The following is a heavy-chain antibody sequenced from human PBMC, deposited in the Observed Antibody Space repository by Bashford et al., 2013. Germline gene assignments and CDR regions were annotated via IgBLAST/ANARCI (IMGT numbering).Heavy chain of an antibody. Sequence: SETLSLTCTVSSGSIGGHYWTWIRQPPGKGLQWIGYIYSSGNTYYNPSLRSRLTMSVDTSRNQFSLQVTSVTAADTAVYFCARLRHYDVISGYHTVPFDPWGQGTLVTVSS. CDR1: SGSIGGHY. V-gene: IGHV4-59*04. CDR3: ARLRHYDVISGYHTVPFDP. J-gene: IGHJ5*02. D-gene: IGHD3-22*01. CDR2: IYSSGNT.